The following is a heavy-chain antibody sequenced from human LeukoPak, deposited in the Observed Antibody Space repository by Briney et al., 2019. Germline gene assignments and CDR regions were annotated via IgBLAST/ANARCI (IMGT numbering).Heavy chain of an antibody. D-gene: IGHD3-10*02. CDR2: ISGGSDAT. J-gene: IGHJ6*04. V-gene: IGHV3-23*01. CDR3: AELGITMIGGV. CDR1: DFSFITYA. Sequence: PGGSLRLSCAASDFSFITYAMSWVRQAPGKGLEWVSTISGGSDATYYADSVKGRFTISRDNAKNSLYLQMNSLRAEDTAVYYCAELGITMIGGVWGKGTTVTISS.